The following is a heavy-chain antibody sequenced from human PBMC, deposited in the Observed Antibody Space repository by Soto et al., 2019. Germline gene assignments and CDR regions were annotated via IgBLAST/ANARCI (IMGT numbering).Heavy chain of an antibody. CDR3: ARLRESTGETAS. CDR2: ILPILGTV. V-gene: IGHV1-69*08. D-gene: IGHD2-2*01. J-gene: IGHJ5*02. CDR1: GYTFSSYS. Sequence: QVQLVQSGAEVKKPGSSVKVSCKASGYTFSSYSINWVREAPGQGLEWMGRILPILGTVDYGQNFQGRLTITADTSTSTSYLELSSLRSEDTAVYYCARLRESTGETASWGQGTLVTVSS.